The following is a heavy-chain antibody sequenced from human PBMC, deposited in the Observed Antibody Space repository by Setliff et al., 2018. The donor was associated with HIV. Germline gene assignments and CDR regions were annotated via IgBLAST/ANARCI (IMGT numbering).Heavy chain of an antibody. D-gene: IGHD5-12*01. J-gene: IGHJ6*03. V-gene: IGHV4-34*01. Sequence: KTSETLSLTCAVYGGSFSGHYWSWIRQPPGKGLEWIGEINHSGSTNYNPSLTSRVTMSVDTSKNQFSLKLNSVTAADTAMNYCARGRRGFSGYGDYYYMDVWGKGTAVTVSS. CDR1: GGSFSGHY. CDR2: INHSGST. CDR3: ARGRRGFSGYGDYYYMDV.